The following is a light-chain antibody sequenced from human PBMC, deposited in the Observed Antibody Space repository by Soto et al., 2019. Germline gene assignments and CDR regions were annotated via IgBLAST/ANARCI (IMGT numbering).Light chain of an antibody. CDR3: QQYNSYSPIT. V-gene: IGKV1-5*03. CDR2: KAS. J-gene: IGKJ5*01. CDR1: QSISSW. Sequence: DIQMTQSPSTLSAXVGDRVTITCRASQSISSWLAWYQQKPGKAPKLLIYKASSLESGVPSRFSGSGSGTEFTLTISSLQPDDFATYYCQQYNSYSPITFGQGTRLEIK.